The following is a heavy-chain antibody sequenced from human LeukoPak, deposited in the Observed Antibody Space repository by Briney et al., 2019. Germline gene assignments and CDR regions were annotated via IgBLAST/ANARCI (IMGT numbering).Heavy chain of an antibody. J-gene: IGHJ4*02. CDR2: ICTGGST. Sequence: GGSLRVSCAASGYTFTSYAMSWVRQAPGKGLEWVSLICTGGSTYYTDSVKGRFTISRDNSKNTLYLQMDSLRADDTAVYYCAKKSPRGYYEHWGQGTLVTVSS. V-gene: IGHV3-23*01. CDR1: GYTFTSYA. CDR3: AKKSPRGYYEH. D-gene: IGHD3-3*01.